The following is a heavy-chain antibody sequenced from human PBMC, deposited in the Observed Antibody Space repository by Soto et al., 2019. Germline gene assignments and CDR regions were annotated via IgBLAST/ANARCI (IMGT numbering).Heavy chain of an antibody. CDR2: INHSGST. J-gene: IGHJ6*02. Sequence: SETLSLTCAVYGGSFSGYYWSWIRQPPGKWLEWIGEINHSGSTNYNPSLKSRVTISVDTSKNQFSLKLSSVTAADTAVYYCARGLANYYGSGRYYQRWDGYYGMDVWGQGTTVT. CDR1: GGSFSGYY. V-gene: IGHV4-34*01. CDR3: ARGLANYYGSGRYYQRWDGYYGMDV. D-gene: IGHD3-10*01.